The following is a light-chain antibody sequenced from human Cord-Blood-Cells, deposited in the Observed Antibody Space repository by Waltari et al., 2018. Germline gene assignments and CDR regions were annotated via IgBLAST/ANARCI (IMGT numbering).Light chain of an antibody. CDR2: DAS. J-gene: IGKJ1*01. CDR3: QQYNSYSPWT. Sequence: DIQMTQSPSTLSASVGDRVTITCRASQSISSWLAWYQQKPGKAPKLLIYDASSLESGVPSRFSGSGSGTEFTSTHSQLQADGFCTYYCQQYNSYSPWTFGQGTKVEIK. V-gene: IGKV1-5*01. CDR1: QSISSW.